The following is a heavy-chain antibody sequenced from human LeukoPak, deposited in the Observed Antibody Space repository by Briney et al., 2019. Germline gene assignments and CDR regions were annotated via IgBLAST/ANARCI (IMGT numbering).Heavy chain of an antibody. CDR1: GFTLSSYS. CDR2: ISSSSSYI. Sequence: PGGSLRLSCAASGFTLSSYSMNWVRQAPGKGLEWVSSISSSSSYIYYADSVKGRFTISRDNAKNSLYLQMNSLRAEDMALYYCAKGYSGSYYSPPIFDSWGQGTLVTVSS. D-gene: IGHD1-26*01. J-gene: IGHJ4*02. CDR3: AKGYSGSYYSPPIFDS. V-gene: IGHV3-21*04.